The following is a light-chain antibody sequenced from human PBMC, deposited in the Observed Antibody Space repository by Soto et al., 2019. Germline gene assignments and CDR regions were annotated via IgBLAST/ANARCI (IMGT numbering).Light chain of an antibody. CDR2: DAS. Sequence: EIVLTQSPATLSLSPGQRATLSCRASQSVSSYLAWYQQKPGQAPRLLIYDASNRATRIPARFSGSGSGTDFTLTISSREPGDFAVYYCQQRSNLPRTFGQGTKLEIQ. V-gene: IGKV3-11*01. CDR1: QSVSSY. J-gene: IGKJ2*01. CDR3: QQRSNLPRT.